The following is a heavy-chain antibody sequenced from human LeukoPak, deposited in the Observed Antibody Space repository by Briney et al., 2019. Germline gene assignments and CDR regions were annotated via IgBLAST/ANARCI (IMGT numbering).Heavy chain of an antibody. CDR1: GFNFGGYN. D-gene: IGHD2-21*01. Sequence: PGGSLRLSCEASGFNFGGYNMNWVRQAPGKGPEWVAFMSATSGIKHYAENVQGRFTISRDNAKNSLYLQLNSLRAEDTAVYYCAHSGPSPDYWGQGTLVTVSS. J-gene: IGHJ4*02. CDR3: AHSGPSPDY. V-gene: IGHV3-48*04. CDR2: MSATSGIK.